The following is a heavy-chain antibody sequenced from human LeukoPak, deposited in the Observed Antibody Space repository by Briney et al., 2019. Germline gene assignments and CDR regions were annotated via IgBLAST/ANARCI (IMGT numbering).Heavy chain of an antibody. CDR1: GYTFTSYG. Sequence: DSVKVSCRASGYTFTSYGISWVRQAPGQGLEWMGWISAYNGNTNYAQKLQGRVTMTTDTSTSTAYMELRSLRSDDTAVYYCARVQSGSYGYYYYYMDVWGKGTTVTVSS. D-gene: IGHD1-26*01. CDR2: ISAYNGNT. J-gene: IGHJ6*03. CDR3: ARVQSGSYGYYYYYMDV. V-gene: IGHV1-18*01.